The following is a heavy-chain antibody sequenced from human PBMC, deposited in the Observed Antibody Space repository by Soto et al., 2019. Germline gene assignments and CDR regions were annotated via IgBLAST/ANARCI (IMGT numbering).Heavy chain of an antibody. CDR2: IYYSGST. V-gene: IGHV4-61*01. CDR3: ARVGDSYGSFYFDY. J-gene: IGHJ4*02. CDR1: GHSISSGFYY. Sequence: SDTLSLTCAVSGHSISSGFYYWGWIRQPPGKGLEWIGYIYYSGSTNSNPTLKSRVTISVDRSKNQFSGKRSAVAAADTAVYYCARVGDSYGSFYFDYWGQGTLVTVSS. D-gene: IGHD5-18*01.